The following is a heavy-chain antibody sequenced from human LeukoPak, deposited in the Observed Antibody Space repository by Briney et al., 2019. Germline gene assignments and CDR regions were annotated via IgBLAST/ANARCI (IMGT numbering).Heavy chain of an antibody. Sequence: SETLSLTCAVYGGSFSGCYWSWIRQPPGKGLEWIGEINHSGSTNYNPSLKSRVTISVDTSKNQFSLKLSSVTAADTAVYYCARWDIAASADYWGQGTLVTVSS. V-gene: IGHV4-34*01. D-gene: IGHD6-13*01. CDR1: GGSFSGCY. CDR3: ARWDIAASADY. CDR2: INHSGST. J-gene: IGHJ4*02.